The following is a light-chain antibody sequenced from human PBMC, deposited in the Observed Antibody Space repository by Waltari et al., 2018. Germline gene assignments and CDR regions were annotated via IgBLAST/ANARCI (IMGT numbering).Light chain of an antibody. J-gene: IGLJ2*01. Sequence: QSVLTQPPSVSGAPGQTVTISCTGSSSNIGAGYDVHWYQQLPGTAPKPLIYGNMEGQTIRPHGGPDRCSRSKSGTSASLAITGLQAEDEADYYCQSYDSSLSASVFGGGTKLTVL. CDR1: SSNIGAGYD. V-gene: IGLV1-40*01. CDR3: QSYDSSLSASV. CDR2: GNMEGQT.